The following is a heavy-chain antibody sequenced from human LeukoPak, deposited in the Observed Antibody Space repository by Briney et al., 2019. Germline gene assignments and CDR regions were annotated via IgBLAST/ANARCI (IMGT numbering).Heavy chain of an antibody. J-gene: IGHJ3*02. D-gene: IGHD3-22*01. CDR2: IYYSGST. CDR3: EREHSLTYYYDSSGYPDAFDI. Sequence: SETLSLTCTVSGGSISSYYWSWIRQPPGKGLEWIGYIYYSGSTNYNPSLKSRVTISVDTSKNQFSLKLSSVTAADTAVYYCEREHSLTYYYDSSGYPDAFDIWGQGTMVTVSS. V-gene: IGHV4-59*01. CDR1: GGSISSYY.